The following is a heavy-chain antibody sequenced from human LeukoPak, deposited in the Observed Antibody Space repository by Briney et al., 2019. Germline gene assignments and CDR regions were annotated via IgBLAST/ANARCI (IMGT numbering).Heavy chain of an antibody. CDR2: MNPNSGNT. J-gene: IGHJ4*02. Sequence: ASVKVSCEASGYTFTSYDINWVRQATGQGLEWMGWMNPNSGNTGYAQKFQGRVTMTRNTSISTAYMELSSLRSEDTAVYYCARGFRYCSSTSCSFYYFDYWGQGTLVTVSS. V-gene: IGHV1-8*01. CDR3: ARGFRYCSSTSCSFYYFDY. CDR1: GYTFTSYD. D-gene: IGHD2-2*01.